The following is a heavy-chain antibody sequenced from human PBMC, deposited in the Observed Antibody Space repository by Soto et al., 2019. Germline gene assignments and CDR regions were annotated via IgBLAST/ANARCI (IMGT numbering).Heavy chain of an antibody. V-gene: IGHV3-23*01. J-gene: IGHJ4*01. CDR2: ISGSGGST. Sequence: TGGSLRLSCAASGFTFSSYAMSWVRQAPGKGLEWVSAISGSGGSTYYADSVKGRFTISRDNSKNTLYLQMNSLRAEDTAVYYRAKDRTYIVATIWDYWGQGTLVTVSS. CDR3: AKDRTYIVATIWDY. D-gene: IGHD5-12*01. CDR1: GFTFSSYA.